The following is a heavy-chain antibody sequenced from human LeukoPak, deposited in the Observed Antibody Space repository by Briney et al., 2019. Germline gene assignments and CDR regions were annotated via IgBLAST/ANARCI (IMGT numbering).Heavy chain of an antibody. Sequence: PSETLSLTCTVSGGSISSSSYYWGWIRQPPGKGLEWIGSIYYSGSTYYNPSLKSRVTISVDTSKNQFSLKLSSVTAADTAVYYCARGRGGYCSGGSCYSYYFDYWGQGTLVTVSS. CDR3: ARGRGGYCSGGSCYSYYFDY. CDR2: IYYSGST. D-gene: IGHD2-15*01. CDR1: GGSISSSSYY. J-gene: IGHJ4*02. V-gene: IGHV4-39*01.